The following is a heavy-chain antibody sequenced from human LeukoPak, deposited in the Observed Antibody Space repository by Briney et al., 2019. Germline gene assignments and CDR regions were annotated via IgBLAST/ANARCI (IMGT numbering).Heavy chain of an antibody. Sequence: GGSLRLSCAASGFSASTNYMNWVRQAPGKGLEWVSILYSGDSTYYADSVKGRFIVSRDNSKNTLYLQMNALRVEDTAVYYCARVGDHYHWYLDVWGRGTLVTVSS. J-gene: IGHJ2*01. V-gene: IGHV3-53*01. CDR2: LYSGDST. D-gene: IGHD3-10*01. CDR1: GFSASTNY. CDR3: ARVGDHYHWYLDV.